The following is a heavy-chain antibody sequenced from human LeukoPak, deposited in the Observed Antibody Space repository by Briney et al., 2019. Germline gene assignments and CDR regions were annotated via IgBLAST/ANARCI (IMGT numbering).Heavy chain of an antibody. CDR1: GYTFTSYG. J-gene: IGHJ4*02. Sequence: ASVKVSCKASGYTFTSYGISWVRQAPGQGLEWMGWISPYNGNTNYAPKLQGRVTMTTDTATSTAYLELTSLTSDDTAVYYCARDRQCGYWGQGTLVTVSS. CDR2: ISPYNGNT. CDR3: ARDRQCGY. V-gene: IGHV1-18*01. D-gene: IGHD2-21*01.